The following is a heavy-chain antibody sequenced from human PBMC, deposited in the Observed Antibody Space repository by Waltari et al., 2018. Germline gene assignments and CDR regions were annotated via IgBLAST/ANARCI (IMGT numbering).Heavy chain of an antibody. CDR1: GFTFSSCR. CDR3: ARGGYSSTSCYLPY. V-gene: IGHV3-48*04. D-gene: IGHD2-2*01. CDR2: IDSSSSTI. Sequence: EVQLVESGEGLVQPGGSLRRAWAASGFTFSSCRMNWVRQAPGKGLEWVSYIDSSSSTIYYADSVKGRFTISRDNAKNSLYLQMNSLRAEDTAVYYCARGGYSSTSCYLPYWGQGTLVTVSS. J-gene: IGHJ4*02.